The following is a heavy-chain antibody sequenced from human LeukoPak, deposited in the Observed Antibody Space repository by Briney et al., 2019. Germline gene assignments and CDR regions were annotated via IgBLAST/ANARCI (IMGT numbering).Heavy chain of an antibody. Sequence: ASVKVSCKASGGTFSSYAISWVRQAPGQGLEWMGGIIPIFGTANYAQKFQGRVTITADKSTSTAYMELSSLRSEDTAVYYCAGPDGAYYDSSGYYAPFDYWGQGTLVTVSS. D-gene: IGHD3-22*01. CDR1: GGTFSSYA. CDR2: IIPIFGTA. CDR3: AGPDGAYYDSSGYYAPFDY. V-gene: IGHV1-69*06. J-gene: IGHJ4*02.